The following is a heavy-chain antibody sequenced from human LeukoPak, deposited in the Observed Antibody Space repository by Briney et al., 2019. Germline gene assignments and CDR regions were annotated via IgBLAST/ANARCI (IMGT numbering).Heavy chain of an antibody. V-gene: IGHV3-48*03. Sequence: GGSLRLSCAASGFIFSTYEMNWVRQAPGKGLEWLSYISYSGRTIYYADSVKGRFTISRDNAKNSLYLQMNSLRAEDTAVYYCAREVVGAGDYWGQGALVTVSS. CDR1: GFIFSTYE. D-gene: IGHD1-26*01. CDR2: ISYSGRTI. J-gene: IGHJ4*02. CDR3: AREVVGAGDY.